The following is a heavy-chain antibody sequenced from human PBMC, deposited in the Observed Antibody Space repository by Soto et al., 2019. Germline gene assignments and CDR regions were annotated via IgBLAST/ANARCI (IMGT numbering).Heavy chain of an antibody. D-gene: IGHD3-10*01. Sequence: GGSLRLSCAASGFTFSSCSMNWVRQAPGQGLEWVSSISSSSSYIYYADSVKGRFTISRDNDKNSLYLRMNSLRAEYTAVYSCATVPWDYGSGSYYKYYFDYWGQGTLVNVSS. V-gene: IGHV3-21*01. J-gene: IGHJ4*02. CDR2: ISSSSSYI. CDR1: GFTFSSCS. CDR3: ATVPWDYGSGSYYKYYFDY.